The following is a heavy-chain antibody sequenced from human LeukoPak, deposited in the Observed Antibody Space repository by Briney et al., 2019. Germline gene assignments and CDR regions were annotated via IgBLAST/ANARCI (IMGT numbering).Heavy chain of an antibody. V-gene: IGHV4-39*07. CDR1: GGSISSSSYY. CDR2: IYYSGST. J-gene: IGHJ4*02. Sequence: SETLSLTCTVSGGSISSSSYYWGWIRQPPGKGLEWTGSIYYSGSTYYNPSLKSRVTISVDTSKNQFSLKLRTVTAADTAVYYCARGFYSFDYWGQGTLVTVSS. CDR3: ARGFYSFDY.